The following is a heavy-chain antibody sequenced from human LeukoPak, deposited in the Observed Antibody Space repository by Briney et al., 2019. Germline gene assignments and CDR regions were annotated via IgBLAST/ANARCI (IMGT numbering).Heavy chain of an antibody. CDR1: GYSFTSYW. CDR3: ARRGEAMDPFDY. V-gene: IGHV5-51*01. D-gene: IGHD5-18*01. CDR2: IYPGDSDT. J-gene: IGHJ4*02. Sequence: GSLRLSCKDSGYSFTSYWIGWVRQMPGKGLGWMGIIYPGDSDTRYSPSFQGQVTISADKSINTAYLQWSSLKASDTAIYYCARRGEAMDPFDYWGQGTLVTVSS.